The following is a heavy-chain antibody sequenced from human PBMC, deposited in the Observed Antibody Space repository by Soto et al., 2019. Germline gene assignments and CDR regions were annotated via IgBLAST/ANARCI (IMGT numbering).Heavy chain of an antibody. Sequence: RASVKVSCKASGYTFTSYGISWVRQAPGQGLEWMGWISANNGNTIYTQKFQGRVTVTTDTSTNTAYMELRSLRSDDTAVYYCARDRDFWSGYLLFWGQGTLVTVYS. CDR2: ISANNGNT. CDR3: ARDRDFWSGYLLF. J-gene: IGHJ4*02. CDR1: GYTFTSYG. D-gene: IGHD3-3*01. V-gene: IGHV1-18*04.